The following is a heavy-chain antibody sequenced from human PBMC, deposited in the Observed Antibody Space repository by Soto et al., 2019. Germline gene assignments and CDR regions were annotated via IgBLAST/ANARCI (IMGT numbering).Heavy chain of an antibody. CDR1: GGSISSSSFH. D-gene: IGHD6-13*01. CDR3: ARRERAAGTDWWFDP. CDR2: IYYSGST. Sequence: SETLSLTCAVSGGSISSSSFHWGWIRQPPGKGLECIGSIYYSGSTYYSPSLKSRVTISVDTSKNQFSLKLSSVTAADTAVYYCARRERAAGTDWWFDPWGQGILVSVS. V-gene: IGHV4-39*01. J-gene: IGHJ5*02.